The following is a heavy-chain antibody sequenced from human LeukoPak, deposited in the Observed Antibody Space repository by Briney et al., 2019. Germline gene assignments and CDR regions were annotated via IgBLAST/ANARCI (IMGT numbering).Heavy chain of an antibody. Sequence: SETLSLTCTVSGGSISSYYWSWIRQPAGKGLEWIGRIYTSGSTNYNPSLKSRVTMSVDTSKNQFSLKLSSVTAADTAVYYCARVSCNWNDCDYYYGMDVWGQGTTVNVSS. CDR3: ARVSCNWNDCDYYYGMDV. CDR2: IYTSGST. J-gene: IGHJ6*02. CDR1: GGSISSYY. V-gene: IGHV4-4*07. D-gene: IGHD1-1*01.